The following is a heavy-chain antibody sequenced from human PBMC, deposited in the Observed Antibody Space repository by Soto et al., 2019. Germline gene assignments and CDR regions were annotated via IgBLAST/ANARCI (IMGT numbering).Heavy chain of an antibody. J-gene: IGHJ5*02. Sequence: EVQLVQSGAEVKKPGESLKISCKGFGYNFADYWIAWVRLMPGKGLEWMGIVHPGDSDTRYNPSFQGQVTISADKSINTAYLQWSSLKASDSAMYYCARRLYYYYKSGQDVGWFDPWGQGTLVTVSS. CDR3: ARRLYYYYKSGQDVGWFDP. V-gene: IGHV5-51*01. CDR2: VHPGDSDT. CDR1: GYNFADYW. D-gene: IGHD3-22*01.